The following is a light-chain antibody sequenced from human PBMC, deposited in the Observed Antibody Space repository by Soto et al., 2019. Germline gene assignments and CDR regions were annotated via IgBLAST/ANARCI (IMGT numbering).Light chain of an antibody. Sequence: DIVLTQSPDSLAVSLGERATINCKSSQSVLYSSNNKNYLAWYQQKTGQPPKLLIYWASTRESGVPDRFNGSGSGTDFTLTISSLQAGDVAVYYCQQYYSTPLTFGGGTKVEIK. V-gene: IGKV4-1*01. CDR3: QQYYSTPLT. J-gene: IGKJ4*01. CDR1: QSVLYSSNNKNY. CDR2: WAS.